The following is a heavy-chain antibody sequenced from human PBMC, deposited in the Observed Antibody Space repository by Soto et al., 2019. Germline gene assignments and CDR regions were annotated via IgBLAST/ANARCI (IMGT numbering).Heavy chain of an antibody. V-gene: IGHV3-23*01. CDR1: GFTFSSYA. J-gene: IGHJ6*02. CDR2: ISGSGGST. D-gene: IGHD2-2*01. CDR3: HAQMYYYYGMDV. Sequence: GGSLRLSCVASGFTFSSYAMSWVRQAPGKGLEWVSAISGSGGSTYYADSVKGRFTISRDNSKNTLYLQMNSLRAEDTAVYFCHAQMYYYYGMDVWGQGTTVTVSS.